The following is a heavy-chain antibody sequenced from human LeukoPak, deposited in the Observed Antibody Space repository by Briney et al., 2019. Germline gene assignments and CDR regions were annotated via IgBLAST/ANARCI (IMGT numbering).Heavy chain of an antibody. D-gene: IGHD2-15*01. CDR2: IYYSGST. J-gene: IGHJ4*02. Sequence: PSETLSLTCTVSGGSISSYYWSWLRQPPGKGLEWIGYIYYSGSTNYNPSLKSRVTISVDTSKNQFSLKLSSVTAADTAVYYCARRLATPLLFDYWGQGTLVTVSS. CDR1: GGSISSYY. CDR3: ARRLATPLLFDY. V-gene: IGHV4-59*08.